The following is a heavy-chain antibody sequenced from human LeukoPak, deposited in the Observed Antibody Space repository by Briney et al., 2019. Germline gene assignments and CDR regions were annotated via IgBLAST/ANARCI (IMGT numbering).Heavy chain of an antibody. J-gene: IGHJ6*02. D-gene: IGHD6-19*01. CDR3: TESSGRPPYYGLDV. CDR2: ISYDGNQK. V-gene: IGHV3-30*03. CDR1: GLTFRHYA. Sequence: GRSLRLSCAASGLTFRHYAMHWVRQAPGKGLERVAFISYDGNQKYYVDSVKGRFTISRDNSKNTVDLQMNSLRVEDTSVYYCTESSGRPPYYGLDVWGQGTTVTVSS.